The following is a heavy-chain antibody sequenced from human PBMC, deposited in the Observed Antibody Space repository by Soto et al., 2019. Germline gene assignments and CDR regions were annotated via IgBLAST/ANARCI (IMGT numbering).Heavy chain of an antibody. V-gene: IGHV4-59*01. D-gene: IGHD5-12*01. J-gene: IGHJ5*02. CDR1: GASIRTYY. CDR3: GRDFSGYSEGGGRTWFAP. CDR2: VHHIGGS. Sequence: SETLSLTCTVSGASIRTYYWSWIRQPPGRALELIGYVHHIGGSNYNPSLRSRVIMSVDTSKNKFSLQVRSLTAADTAVYYCGRDFSGYSEGGGRTWFAPWGQGPLVNVSS.